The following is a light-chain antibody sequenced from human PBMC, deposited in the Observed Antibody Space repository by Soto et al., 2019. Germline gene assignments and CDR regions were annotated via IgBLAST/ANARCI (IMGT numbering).Light chain of an antibody. CDR1: QSVSSSY. J-gene: IGKJ1*01. CDR2: GAS. V-gene: IGKV3-20*01. Sequence: EIVLTQSPGTLSLSPGERATLSCRASQSVSSSYLAWYQQKLGQAPRLLIYGASSMATGIPDRFSGSGSGTYFTLTISRLEPEDFAVYYCQQYGSSPAWTFGQGTKVEIK. CDR3: QQYGSSPAWT.